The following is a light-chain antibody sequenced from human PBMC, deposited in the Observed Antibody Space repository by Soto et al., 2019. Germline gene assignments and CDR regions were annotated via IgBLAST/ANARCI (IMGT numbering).Light chain of an antibody. CDR2: EVS. CDR1: SSYVGAYKD. Sequence: QSALTQPPSASGSPGQSVTISCTGPSSYVGAYKDLSWYQQYPGKAPKLMIYEVSKRPSGVPSRFSGSKSGNTASLTVSGHQSEDEADYYCTSYVGSDTWVFGGGTKLTVL. J-gene: IGLJ3*02. V-gene: IGLV2-8*01. CDR3: TSYVGSDTWV.